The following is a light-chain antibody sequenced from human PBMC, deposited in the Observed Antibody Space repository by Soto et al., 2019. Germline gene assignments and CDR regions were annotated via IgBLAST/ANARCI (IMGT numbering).Light chain of an antibody. V-gene: IGKV3-15*01. J-gene: IGKJ1*01. Sequence: EIVMTQSPATLSVSPGERATLSCRASQSVSSNVAWYQQKPGQAPRLLIYGASTRATGIPARFSGSGSGTDFTLTISSLQSEDFAVYDCQNYNNWPPWTFGQGTKVEIK. CDR3: QNYNNWPPWT. CDR2: GAS. CDR1: QSVSSN.